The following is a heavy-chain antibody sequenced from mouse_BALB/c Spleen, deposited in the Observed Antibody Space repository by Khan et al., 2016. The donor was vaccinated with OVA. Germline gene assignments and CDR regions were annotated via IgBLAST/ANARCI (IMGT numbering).Heavy chain of an antibody. CDR1: GYSITSDYA. V-gene: IGHV3-2*02. J-gene: IGHJ4*01. CDR2: ISSTGST. Sequence: EVQLQESGPGLVKPSQSLSLTCTVTGYSITSDYAWNWIRQFPGNKLEWMGYISSTGSTSYNPSLKSRISITRDTSKNQFFLQLKSVTTEDTATYYCARSLYYSYGYALECWGRGTSVTVSS. D-gene: IGHD2-14*01. CDR3: ARSLYYSYGYALEC.